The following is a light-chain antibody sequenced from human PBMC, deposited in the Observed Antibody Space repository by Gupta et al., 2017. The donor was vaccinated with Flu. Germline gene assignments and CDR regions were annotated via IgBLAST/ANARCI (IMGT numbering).Light chain of an antibody. Sequence: EIVMTQSPATLSVSPGERATLSCRASQSVSSNLAWYQQKPGQAPRLLIYGASNRANGIPDRFSGSGSGTEFTLTSSRRQSEDFAVYYLQQDDNRGTFGQGTKVEIK. CDR2: GAS. V-gene: IGKV3-15*01. CDR3: QQDDNRGT. CDR1: QSVSSN. J-gene: IGKJ1*01.